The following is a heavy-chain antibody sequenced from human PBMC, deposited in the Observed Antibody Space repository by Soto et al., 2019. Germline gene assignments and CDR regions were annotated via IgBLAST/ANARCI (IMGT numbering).Heavy chain of an antibody. J-gene: IGHJ4*02. CDR2: ISYDGTNK. CDR1: GFSFSNYG. CDR3: AKAQDSGYYVRTEFDY. D-gene: IGHD5-12*01. V-gene: IGHV3-30*18. Sequence: QVQLVESGGGVVQPGRSLRLSCAAFGFSFSNYGMHWVRQAPGKGLEWVAVISYDGTNKYYADSVKCRFTISRDDSKNTLYLQMSSLRAEDTAVYYCAKAQDSGYYVRTEFDYWGQGNLVTVSS.